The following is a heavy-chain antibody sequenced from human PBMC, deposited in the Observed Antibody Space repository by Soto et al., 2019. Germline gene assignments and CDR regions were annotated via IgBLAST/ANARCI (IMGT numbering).Heavy chain of an antibody. CDR3: GREEYPSAVDY. CDR2: IWYDGSNK. J-gene: IGHJ4*02. CDR1: GFTFSSYG. V-gene: IGHV3-33*01. Sequence: QVQLVESGGGVVQPGRSLRLSCAASGFTFSSYGMHWVRQAPGKGLEWVAVIWYDGSNKYYADSVKGRFTISRDNSKNTLYLQMNSLRAEDTAVYYCGREEYPSAVDYWGQGTLVTVSS.